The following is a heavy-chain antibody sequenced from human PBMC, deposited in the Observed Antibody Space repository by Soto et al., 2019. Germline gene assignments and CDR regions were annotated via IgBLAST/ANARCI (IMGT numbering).Heavy chain of an antibody. J-gene: IGHJ5*02. CDR3: AREGAYCSGGSCYSDWFDP. Sequence: ASVKVSCKASGYTFTGYYMHWVRQAPGQGLEWMGWINPNSGGTNYAQKFQGRVTTTRDTSISTAYMELSRLRSDDTAVYYCAREGAYCSGGSCYSDWFDPWGQGTLVTVSS. D-gene: IGHD2-15*01. CDR1: GYTFTGYY. V-gene: IGHV1-2*02. CDR2: INPNSGGT.